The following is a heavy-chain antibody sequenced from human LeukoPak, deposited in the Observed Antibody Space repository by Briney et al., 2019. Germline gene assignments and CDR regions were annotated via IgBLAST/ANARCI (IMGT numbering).Heavy chain of an antibody. CDR3: ARDLGSWFGGLSGGMYFDY. CDR2: ISGSGGST. Sequence: PGGSLRLSCAASGFTFSSYAMSWVRQAPGKGLEWVSTISGSGGSTSYADSVKGRFTISRDNSKNMLYLQMNSLGADDRAVYYCARDLGSWFGGLSGGMYFDYWGQGTLVTVSS. V-gene: IGHV3-23*01. CDR1: GFTFSSYA. J-gene: IGHJ4*02. D-gene: IGHD3-10*01.